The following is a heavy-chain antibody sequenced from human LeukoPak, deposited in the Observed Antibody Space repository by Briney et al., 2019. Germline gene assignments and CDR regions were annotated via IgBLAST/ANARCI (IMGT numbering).Heavy chain of an antibody. J-gene: IGHJ4*02. V-gene: IGHV3-11*05. Sequence: GGSLRLSCTASGFTFSDYYMSWIRQAPGKGLEWLSYTSDRSSYTDYADSVEGRFTISRDNARNSLFLQMNSLRAEDTAVYYCARDRDGYNSVTFDYWGQGTLVTVSS. CDR1: GFTFSDYY. D-gene: IGHD5-24*01. CDR2: TSDRSSYT. CDR3: ARDRDGYNSVTFDY.